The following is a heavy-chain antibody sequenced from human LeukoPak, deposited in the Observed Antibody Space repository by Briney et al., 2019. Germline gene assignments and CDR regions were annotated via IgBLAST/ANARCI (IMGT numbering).Heavy chain of an antibody. CDR2: IYSGGST. V-gene: IGHV3-66*02. CDR3: AGEAFDI. Sequence: PGGSLRLSCAASGFTFSNAWMNWVRQAPGKGLEWVSVIYSGGSTYYADSVKGRFTISRDNSKNTLYLQMNSLRAEDTAVYYCAGEAFDIWGQGTMVTVSS. CDR1: GFTFSNAW. J-gene: IGHJ3*02.